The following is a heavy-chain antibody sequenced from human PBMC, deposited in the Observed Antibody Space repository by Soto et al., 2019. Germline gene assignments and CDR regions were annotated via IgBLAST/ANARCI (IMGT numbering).Heavy chain of an antibody. CDR1: GGSFRGYF. Sequence: PSETLSLTCAVYGGSFRGYFWNWIRQPPGKGLEWIGEINDGGGTKYNSSLKSRVTISVDTSKNQFSLKVTSVTAADTAVYYCTRGASDTPKLGDYWGQGTLVTRLL. CDR2: INDGGGT. D-gene: IGHD5-18*01. J-gene: IGHJ4*02. CDR3: TRGASDTPKLGDY. V-gene: IGHV4-34*01.